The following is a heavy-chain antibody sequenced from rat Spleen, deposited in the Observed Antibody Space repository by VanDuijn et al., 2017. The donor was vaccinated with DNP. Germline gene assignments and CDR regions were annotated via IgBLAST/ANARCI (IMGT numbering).Heavy chain of an antibody. CDR1: GYSITSSYT. D-gene: IGHD1-9*01. CDR3: ARWAYGYNYFDY. V-gene: IGHV3-3*01. CDR2: MNSAGST. J-gene: IGHJ2*01. Sequence: EVQLQESGPGLVKPSQSLSLTCSVTGYSITSSYTWNWVRKFPGNKLEWMGYMNSAGSTNYNPSLKSRISITRDTSKNQFFLQLNSVTTEDTATHYCARWAYGYNYFDYWGQGVMVTVSS.